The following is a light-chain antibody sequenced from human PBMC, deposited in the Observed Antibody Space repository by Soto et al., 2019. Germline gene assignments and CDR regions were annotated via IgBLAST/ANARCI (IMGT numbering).Light chain of an antibody. CDR3: FSYTGNSCV. CDR1: SSDVGTYNS. V-gene: IGLV2-11*01. Sequence: QSVLTQPRSMSGSPGQSVTISCTGTSSDVGTYNSVSWYQHYPGRAPKVILYDVHRRPSGVPDRFSGSKSGNTASLTISGVQAEDEGNYYCFSYTGNSCVFGTGTQVTGL. CDR2: DVH. J-gene: IGLJ1*01.